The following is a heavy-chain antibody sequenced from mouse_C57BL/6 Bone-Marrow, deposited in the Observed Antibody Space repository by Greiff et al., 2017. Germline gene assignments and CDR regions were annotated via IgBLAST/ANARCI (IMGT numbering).Heavy chain of an antibody. CDR3: ARWDYYGSSGVAY. CDR1: GYTFTSYW. Sequence: QVQLQQPGAELVRPGTSVTLSCKASGYTFTSYWMHWVKQRPGQGLEWIGVIDPSDSYTNYNQKFKGKATLTVDTSSSTAYMQLSSLTSEDSAVYYCARWDYYGSSGVAYWGQGTLVTVSA. CDR2: IDPSDSYT. V-gene: IGHV1-59*01. J-gene: IGHJ3*01. D-gene: IGHD1-1*01.